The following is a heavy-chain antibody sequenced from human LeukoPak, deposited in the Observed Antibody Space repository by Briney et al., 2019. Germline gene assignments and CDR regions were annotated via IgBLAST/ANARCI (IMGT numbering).Heavy chain of an antibody. CDR1: GFTFSSYA. CDR2: ISSDGDTT. J-gene: IGHJ4*02. CDR3: AKEDPVTTFDY. Sequence: GGSLRLSCAASGFTFSSYAMNWVRQAPGKGLEWVSSISSDGDTTYYAGSVKGRFSISRDNSKNTLYLQMSSLRAEDTSVYYCAKEDPVTTFDYWGQGTLVTVSS. V-gene: IGHV3-23*01. D-gene: IGHD4-4*01.